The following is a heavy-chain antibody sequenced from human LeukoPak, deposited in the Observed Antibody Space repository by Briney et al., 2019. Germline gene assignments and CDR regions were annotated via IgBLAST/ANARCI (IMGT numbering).Heavy chain of an antibody. D-gene: IGHD3-22*01. Sequence: GGSLRLSCAASGFTFSSYAMSWVRQSPGKGLEWVSAISGGGGSTYYADSVKGRFTISRDNSKNTLYLQMNSLRAEDTAVYYCASGDTTGYSGDAFNIWGQGTMVTVSS. J-gene: IGHJ3*02. CDR1: GFTFSSYA. V-gene: IGHV3-23*01. CDR2: ISGGGGST. CDR3: ASGDTTGYSGDAFNI.